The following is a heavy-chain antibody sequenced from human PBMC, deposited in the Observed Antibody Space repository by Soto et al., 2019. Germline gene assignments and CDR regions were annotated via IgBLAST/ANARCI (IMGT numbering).Heavy chain of an antibody. CDR3: ARIYCSSSSCYIGAFDY. J-gene: IGHJ4*02. D-gene: IGHD2-2*02. V-gene: IGHV4-30-4*01. Sequence: SETLSLTCNVFGGSISSGDYYWSWIRQPPGKGLEWIGYTYYSGSTYYNPSLKSRVTISIDTSKNQFSLKLTSVTAADTAVYYCARIYCSSSSCYIGAFDYWGQGALVTVPS. CDR2: TYYSGST. CDR1: GGSISSGDYY.